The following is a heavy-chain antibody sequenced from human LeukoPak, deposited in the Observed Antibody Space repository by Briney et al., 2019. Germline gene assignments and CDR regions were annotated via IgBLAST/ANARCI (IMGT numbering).Heavy chain of an antibody. J-gene: IGHJ6*03. CDR3: ARDKDYVRYYYMDV. CDR2: LSYDGNNK. Sequence: GGSLRLSCAASGIIFSSYAMHWVRQAPGKGLEWVAILSYDGNNKYYADSVKGRFTISRDNSKNALYLQMNSLRAEDTAVYYCARDKDYVRYYYMDVWGKGTTVTVSS. CDR1: GIIFSSYA. V-gene: IGHV3-30*04. D-gene: IGHD3-16*01.